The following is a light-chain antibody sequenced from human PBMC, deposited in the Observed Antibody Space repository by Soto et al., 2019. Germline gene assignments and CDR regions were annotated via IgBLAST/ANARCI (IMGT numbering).Light chain of an antibody. CDR3: TSYAGGNNV. CDR1: SSDVGGYNY. Sequence: QSALTQPPSASGSPGQSVTISCTGTSSDVGGYNYVSWYQQHPGKVPRLIIYEVNKRPSGVPDRFSGSKSGNTASLIVAGLQAEEEADYYCTSYAGGNNVFGTGTKVTVL. V-gene: IGLV2-8*01. J-gene: IGLJ1*01. CDR2: EVN.